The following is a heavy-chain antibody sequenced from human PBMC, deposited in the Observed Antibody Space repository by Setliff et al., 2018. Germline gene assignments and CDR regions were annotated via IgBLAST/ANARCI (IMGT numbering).Heavy chain of an antibody. CDR2: IYTSWST. D-gene: IGHD3-3*01. J-gene: IGHJ6*03. V-gene: IGHV4-61*09. CDR1: GDSISSRRSY. Sequence: PSETLSLTCTVSGDSISSRRSYWGWFRQPAGKGLEWIGQIYTSWSTNYNPSLKSRVTISLDTSKNQFSLSLSSVTAADTAVYYCARMSGFQYMDVWDKGTTVT. CDR3: ARMSGFQYMDV.